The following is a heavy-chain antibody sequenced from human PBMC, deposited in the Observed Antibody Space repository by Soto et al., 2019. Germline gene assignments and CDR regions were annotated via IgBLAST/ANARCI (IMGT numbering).Heavy chain of an antibody. D-gene: IGHD6-19*01. CDR3: ARERWLVT. CDR1: GGSISSYY. J-gene: IGHJ5*02. CDR2: MSSSGST. Sequence: KTSETLSLTCTISGGSISSYYWIWIRQPPGKGLEWIGYMSSSGSTNYNPSLKSRVTISIDTSKNQFSLNLTSVTAADTAVYYCARERWLVTWGQGTLVTVSS. V-gene: IGHV4-59*01.